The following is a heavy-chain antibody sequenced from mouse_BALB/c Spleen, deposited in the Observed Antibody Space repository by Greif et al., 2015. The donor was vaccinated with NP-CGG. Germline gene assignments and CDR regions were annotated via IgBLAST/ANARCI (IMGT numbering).Heavy chain of an antibody. V-gene: IGHV14-3*02. D-gene: IGHD4-1*01. CDR1: GFNIKDTY. CDR3: ANWDWYFDV. J-gene: IGHJ1*01. Sequence: DVQLVESGAELVKPGASVKLSCTASGFNIKDTYMHWVKQRPEQGLEWIGRIDPANGNTKYDPKFQGKATITADTSSNTAYLQLGILTSEDTSVYYCANWDWYFDVWGAGTTVTVSS. CDR2: IDPANGNT.